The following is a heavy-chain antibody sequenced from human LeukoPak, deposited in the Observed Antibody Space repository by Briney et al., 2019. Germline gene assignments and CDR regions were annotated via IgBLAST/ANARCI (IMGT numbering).Heavy chain of an antibody. D-gene: IGHD3-22*01. J-gene: IGHJ6*02. CDR1: GFSFSDYG. Sequence: GRSLRLSCAASGFSFSDYGMHWVRQAPGKGPEWVAIIWYDGSNKYYADSVKGRFTISRDNSKNTLYLQMNSLRAEDTAVYYCAGYDSSGYYPDYYYGMDVWGQGTTVTVSS. CDR2: IWYDGSNK. V-gene: IGHV3-33*01. CDR3: AGYDSSGYYPDYYYGMDV.